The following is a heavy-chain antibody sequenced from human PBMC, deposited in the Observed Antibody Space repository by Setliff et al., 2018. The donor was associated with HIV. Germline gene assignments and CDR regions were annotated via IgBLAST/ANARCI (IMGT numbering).Heavy chain of an antibody. D-gene: IGHD6-19*01. CDR1: GYSFTDYY. Sequence: ASVKVSCKASGYSFTDYYIHWVRQAPGQGLEWMGRINPSNGGTNYVQRFRGRVTMTRDTSINTAYMELSSLRSDDTAVYYCARTIPLAGSDMDLWGKGTTVTVSS. CDR2: INPSNGGT. V-gene: IGHV1-2*06. CDR3: ARTIPLAGSDMDL. J-gene: IGHJ6*03.